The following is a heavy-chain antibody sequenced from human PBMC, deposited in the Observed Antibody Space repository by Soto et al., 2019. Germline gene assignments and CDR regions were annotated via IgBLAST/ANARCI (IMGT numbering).Heavy chain of an antibody. D-gene: IGHD3-22*01. CDR3: AIPPYDSSGYYHVGDAFDI. V-gene: IGHV5-10-1*01. Sequence: GEALKISLKGSGYSFTSYWISWVRQMPGKGLEWMGRIDPSDSYTNYSPSFQGHVTISADKSISTAYLQWSSLKASDTAMYYCAIPPYDSSGYYHVGDAFDIWGQGTMVTVSS. J-gene: IGHJ3*02. CDR1: GYSFTSYW. CDR2: IDPSDSYT.